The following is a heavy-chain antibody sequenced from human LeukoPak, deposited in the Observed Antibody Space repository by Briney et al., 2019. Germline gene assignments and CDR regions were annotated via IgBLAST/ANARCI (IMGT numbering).Heavy chain of an antibody. Sequence: PGRSLRLSCAASGFTFSSYAMHWVRQAPGKGLEWVAVISYDGSNKYYADSVKGRFTISRDNSKNTLYLQMNSLRAEDTAVYYCARERPEMTNHGALDIWGQGTMVTVSS. CDR1: GFTFSSYA. V-gene: IGHV3-30-3*01. CDR3: ARERPEMTNHGALDI. J-gene: IGHJ3*02. CDR2: ISYDGSNK. D-gene: IGHD5-24*01.